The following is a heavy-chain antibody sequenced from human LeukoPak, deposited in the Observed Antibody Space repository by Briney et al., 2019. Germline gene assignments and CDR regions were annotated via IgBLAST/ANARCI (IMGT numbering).Heavy chain of an antibody. CDR2: ISGNRGST. CDR1: GFTFSNYR. J-gene: IGHJ4*02. D-gene: IGHD4-17*01. Sequence: GGSLRLSRAASGFTFSNYRMNWVRQAPGKGLEWVSTISGNRGSTYYADSVKGRFTISRDNSKNTLYLQMNSLRAEDTAVYYCAKDQGTTVTTEFDYWGQGTLVTVSS. V-gene: IGHV3-23*01. CDR3: AKDQGTTVTTEFDY.